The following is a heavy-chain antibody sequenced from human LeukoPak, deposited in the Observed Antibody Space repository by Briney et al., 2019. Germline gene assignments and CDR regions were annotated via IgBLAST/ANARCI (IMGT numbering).Heavy chain of an antibody. Sequence: GESLNISCKGSGYSFTSYWIGWVRQMPGKGLEWMGIIYPGDSDTRYSPSFQGQVTISADKSISTAYLQWSSLKASDTAMYYCARLGRGVYSYGLAVYWGQGTLVSLSS. J-gene: IGHJ4*02. D-gene: IGHD5-18*01. CDR3: ARLGRGVYSYGLAVY. V-gene: IGHV5-51*01. CDR1: GYSFTSYW. CDR2: IYPGDSDT.